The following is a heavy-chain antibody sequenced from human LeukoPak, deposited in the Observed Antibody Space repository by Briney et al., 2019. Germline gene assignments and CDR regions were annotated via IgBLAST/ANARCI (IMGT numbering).Heavy chain of an antibody. CDR3: ARLVIRDGYTSPPDY. D-gene: IGHD5-24*01. CDR2: IYPGDSDT. J-gene: IGHJ4*02. Sequence: GESLEISCKGSGYSFTSYWIGWVRLMPGKGLEWMGIIYPGDSDTRYSPSFQGQVTISADKSISTAYLQWSSLKASDTAMYYCARLVIRDGYTSPPDYWGQGTLVTVSS. V-gene: IGHV5-51*01. CDR1: GYSFTSYW.